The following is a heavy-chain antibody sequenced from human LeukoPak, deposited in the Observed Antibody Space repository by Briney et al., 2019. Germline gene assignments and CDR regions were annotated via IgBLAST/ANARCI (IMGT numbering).Heavy chain of an antibody. D-gene: IGHD3-22*01. CDR2: ISSSGSTI. CDR3: ARGKWLSYYYFDY. J-gene: IGHJ4*02. CDR1: GFTFSDYN. V-gene: IGHV3-11*04. Sequence: PGGSLRLSCAASGFTFSDYNMRWIRQAPGKGLEWLSYISSSGSTIYYADSVKGRFTISRDNAKNSLYLQMNSLGAEDTAVYYCARGKWLSYYYFDYWGQGTLVTVSS.